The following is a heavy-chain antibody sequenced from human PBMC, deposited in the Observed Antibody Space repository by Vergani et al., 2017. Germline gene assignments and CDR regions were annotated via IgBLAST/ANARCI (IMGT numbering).Heavy chain of an antibody. J-gene: IGHJ4*02. D-gene: IGHD2-2*02. V-gene: IGHV3-23*01. CDR2: LSASDRRT. CDR1: GFTFTAHG. CDR3: YTDYHDY. Sequence: EVQLLESGGGSAQPGESLRLSCVASGFTFTAHGLNWVRQAPGKGLEWVSTLSASDRRTHYADSVKGRFTISRDISKNTLFLHMNSLRPEDTAVYFCYTDYHDYWGQGTLVTVSS.